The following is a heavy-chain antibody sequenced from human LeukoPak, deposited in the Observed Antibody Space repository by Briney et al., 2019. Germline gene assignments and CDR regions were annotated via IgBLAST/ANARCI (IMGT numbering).Heavy chain of an antibody. Sequence: GGSLRLSCAASGFTVTTLAMTWVRPAPGKGLEWVSVIGESDGRTYYADSVKGRFTISRDESKNTLYLQMNSLRAEDTAVYYCAKGPTDSCWEKLHDWGQGTLVTVSS. V-gene: IGHV3-23*01. J-gene: IGHJ4*02. CDR3: AKGPTDSCWEKLHD. CDR1: GFTVTTLA. CDR2: IGESDGRT. D-gene: IGHD1-26*01.